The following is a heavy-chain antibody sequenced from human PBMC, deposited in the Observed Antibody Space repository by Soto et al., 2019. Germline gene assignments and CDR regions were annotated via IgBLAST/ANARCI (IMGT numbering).Heavy chain of an antibody. CDR3: AALRFGP. CDR1: GGSLSGYF. Sequence: SETLSLTCGGYGGSLSGYFWSWIRQPPGKGLEWIGDIDHGGSTNYNPSLESRVTMSVDTSKNQFSLRLSSLTAADTAVYYCAALRFGPWGQGTLVTVSS. D-gene: IGHD3-3*02. CDR2: IDHGGST. V-gene: IGHV4-34*01. J-gene: IGHJ5*02.